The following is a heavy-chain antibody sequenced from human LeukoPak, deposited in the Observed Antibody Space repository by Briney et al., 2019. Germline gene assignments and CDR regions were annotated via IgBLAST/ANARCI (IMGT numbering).Heavy chain of an antibody. CDR3: ARFDPEGGYFDY. CDR2: INPSGGST. Sequence: GASVKVSCKASGYTFTSYYMHWVRQAPGQGLEWMGIINPSGGSTSYAQKFQGRVTMTRDMSTSTVYMELSSLRSEDTAVYYCARFDPEGGYFDYWGQGTLVTVSS. CDR1: GYTFTSYY. V-gene: IGHV1-46*01. D-gene: IGHD1-14*01. J-gene: IGHJ4*02.